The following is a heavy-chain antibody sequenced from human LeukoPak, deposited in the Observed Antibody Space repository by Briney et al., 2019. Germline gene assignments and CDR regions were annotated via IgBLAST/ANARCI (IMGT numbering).Heavy chain of an antibody. D-gene: IGHD5-12*01. CDR1: GGSISSSSYY. J-gene: IGHJ4*02. CDR2: IYYSGST. CDR3: ARDRGYSGYDPPYFDY. Sequence: PSETLSLTCTVSGGSISSSSYYWGWIRQPPGKGLEWIGSIYYSGSTYYNPSLKSRVTISVDTSKNQFSLKLSSVTAADTAVYYCARDRGYSGYDPPYFDYWGQGTLVTVSS. V-gene: IGHV4-39*07.